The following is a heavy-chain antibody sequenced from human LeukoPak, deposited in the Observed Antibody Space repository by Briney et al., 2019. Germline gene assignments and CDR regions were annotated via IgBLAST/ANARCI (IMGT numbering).Heavy chain of an antibody. CDR1: GGSTSSGGYS. CDR3: ARAFHYYGSGSYYLGAFDI. D-gene: IGHD3-10*01. CDR2: IYHSGST. J-gene: IGHJ3*02. Sequence: PSQTLSLTCAVSGGSTSSGGYSWSWIRQPPGKGLEWIGYIYHSGSTYYNPSLKSRVTISVDRSKNQFSLKLSSVTAADTAVYYCARAFHYYGSGSYYLGAFDIWGQGTMVTVSS. V-gene: IGHV4-30-2*01.